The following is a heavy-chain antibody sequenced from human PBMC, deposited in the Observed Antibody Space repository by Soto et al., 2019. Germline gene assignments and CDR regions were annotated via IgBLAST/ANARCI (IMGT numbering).Heavy chain of an antibody. D-gene: IGHD5-12*01. CDR3: AIEKGYISCPKNFDY. J-gene: IGHJ4*02. V-gene: IGHV4-30-4*01. Sequence: TSETLSLTCTVSGASISSGDYFWSWIRQSPGKGLEWIGYIYDSGSSYYNPSLQSRVTMSVDTSKNQFSLKLSSVTAADTAVYYCAIEKGYISCPKNFDYWGQGTLVTVSS. CDR1: GASISSGDYF. CDR2: IYDSGSS.